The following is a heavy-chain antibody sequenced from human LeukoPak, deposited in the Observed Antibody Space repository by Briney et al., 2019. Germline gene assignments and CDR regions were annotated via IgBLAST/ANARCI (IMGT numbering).Heavy chain of an antibody. Sequence: GGSLRLSCAASGLTFTNYGMTWVRQAPGKGLEWVSSISGSGSDTYYADSVKGQFTISRDNSKNTLYVQMVSLRAEGTAIYYCAGSSGWWAHDYWGQGTLVTVSS. CDR1: GLTFTNYG. V-gene: IGHV3-23*01. CDR2: ISGSGSDT. CDR3: AGSSGWWAHDY. D-gene: IGHD6-19*01. J-gene: IGHJ4*02.